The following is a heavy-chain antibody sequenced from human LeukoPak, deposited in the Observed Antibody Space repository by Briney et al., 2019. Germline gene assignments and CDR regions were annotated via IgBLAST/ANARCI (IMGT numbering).Heavy chain of an antibody. V-gene: IGHV3-21*01. J-gene: IGHJ6*03. CDR2: TSSSSSYI. CDR1: GFTFSSYS. Sequence: GGSLRLSCAASGFTFSSYSMNWVRQAPGKGLEGVSSTSSSSSYIYYADSVKGRFTISRDNAKNSLYLQMNSLRAEDTAVYYCARGRAGSSSRYYFMDVWGKGTTVTVSS. CDR3: ARGRAGSSSRYYFMDV. D-gene: IGHD6-6*01.